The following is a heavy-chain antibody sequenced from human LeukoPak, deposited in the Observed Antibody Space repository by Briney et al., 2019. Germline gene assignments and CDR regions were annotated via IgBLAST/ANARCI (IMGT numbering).Heavy chain of an antibody. Sequence: SETLSLTCTVSGGSISSSSYYWGWIRQPPGKGLEWIGSIYYSGSTYYNPSLKSRVTISVDTSKNQFSLKLSSVTAADTAVYYCARHGYCSSTSCYPDSWGQGTLVTVSS. J-gene: IGHJ4*02. D-gene: IGHD2-2*03. CDR1: GGSISSSSYY. CDR3: ARHGYCSSTSCYPDS. V-gene: IGHV4-39*01. CDR2: IYYSGST.